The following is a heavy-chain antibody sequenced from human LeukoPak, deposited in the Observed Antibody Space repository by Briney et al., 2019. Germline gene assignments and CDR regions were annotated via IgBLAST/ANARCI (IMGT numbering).Heavy chain of an antibody. CDR1: GFTFSSYE. CDR3: ARDLIRYFDWLLDGPDY. D-gene: IGHD3-9*01. V-gene: IGHV3-48*03. Sequence: PGGSLRLSCAASGFTFSSYEMNWVRQAQGKGLEWVSYISSSGSTIYYADSVKGRFTISRDNAKNSLYLQMNSLRAEDTAVYYCARDLIRYFDWLLDGPDYWGQGTLVTVSS. CDR2: ISSSGSTI. J-gene: IGHJ4*02.